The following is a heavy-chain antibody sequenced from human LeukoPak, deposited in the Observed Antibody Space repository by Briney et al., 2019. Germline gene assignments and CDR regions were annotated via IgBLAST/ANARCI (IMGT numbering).Heavy chain of an antibody. V-gene: IGHV1-3*01. CDR2: INAGNGNT. CDR1: GYTFTSYA. CDR3: ARDGRRVLLWFGEPPLSYGMDV. Sequence: ASVKVSCKASGYTFTSYAMHWVRQAPGQRLEWMGWINAGNGNTKYSQKFQGRVTITRDTSASTAYMELSSLRSDDTAVYYCARDGRRVLLWFGEPPLSYGMDVWGQGTTVTVSS. D-gene: IGHD3-10*01. J-gene: IGHJ6*02.